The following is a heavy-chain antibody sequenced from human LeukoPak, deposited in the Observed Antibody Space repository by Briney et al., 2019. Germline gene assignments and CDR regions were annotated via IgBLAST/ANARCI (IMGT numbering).Heavy chain of an antibody. CDR3: VGDGRDGYNRYFHH. CDR2: ISGNGVST. Sequence: PGGSLRLSCSASGFTFSMSAMHWVRQAPGKGLQYVSVISGNGVSTSYADSVKGRFTISRVNSKNTVYLQMSSLRAEDTAVYYCVGDGRDGYNRYFHHWGQGTLVTVSS. D-gene: IGHD5-24*01. V-gene: IGHV3-64D*06. CDR1: GFTFSMSA. J-gene: IGHJ1*01.